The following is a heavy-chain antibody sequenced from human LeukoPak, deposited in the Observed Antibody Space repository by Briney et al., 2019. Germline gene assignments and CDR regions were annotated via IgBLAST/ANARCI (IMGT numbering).Heavy chain of an antibody. CDR2: IIPIFGTA. CDR3: ARGDTVTNNWFDP. V-gene: IGHV1-69*06. J-gene: IGHJ5*02. CDR1: GGTFSIYA. Sequence: ASVKVSCKASGGTFSIYAISWVRQAPGQGLEWMGGIIPIFGTANYAQKFQGRVTITADKSTSTAYMELSSLRSEDTAVYYCARGDTVTNNWFDPWGQGTLVTVSS. D-gene: IGHD4-17*01.